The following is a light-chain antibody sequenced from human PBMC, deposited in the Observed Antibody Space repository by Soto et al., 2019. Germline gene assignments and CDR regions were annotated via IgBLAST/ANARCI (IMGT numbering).Light chain of an antibody. V-gene: IGKV3-15*01. J-gene: IGKJ2*01. CDR3: QQYKNWPPVT. CDR1: QSLNSN. Sequence: EIVMTQSPATLSVSPGERATLSCRASQSLNSNLVWYQQKPGQAPRLLIYGASTRATGIPARFSGSGSGTEFTLTINNLQSEGFAVYYCQQYKNWPPVTFGQGTKLEIK. CDR2: GAS.